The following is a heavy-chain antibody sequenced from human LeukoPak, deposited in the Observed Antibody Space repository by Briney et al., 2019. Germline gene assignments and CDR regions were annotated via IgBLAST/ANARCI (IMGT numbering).Heavy chain of an antibody. J-gene: IGHJ4*02. Sequence: PGGSLRLSCADSGFTFSSYAMSWVRQAPGKGLEWVSAISGSGGSTYYADSVKGRFTISRDNSKNTLYLQMNSLRAEDTAVYYCAKVLWQLEIFDYWGQGTLVTVSS. CDR3: AKVLWQLEIFDY. CDR2: ISGSGGST. D-gene: IGHD6-13*01. CDR1: GFTFSSYA. V-gene: IGHV3-23*01.